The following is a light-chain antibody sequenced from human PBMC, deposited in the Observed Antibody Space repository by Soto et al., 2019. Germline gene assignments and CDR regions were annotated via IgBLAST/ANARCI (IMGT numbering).Light chain of an antibody. J-gene: IGKJ5*01. Sequence: ELVLTQSPATLSLSPVAIATLSCSASQSVSRYFAWYQQKPGQAPRLLIYDASNRATGIPARFSGSGSGTDFTLTISSLEAEDFAVYYCQQRSNWPLNFGQGTRLEIK. V-gene: IGKV3-11*01. CDR3: QQRSNWPLN. CDR1: QSVSRY. CDR2: DAS.